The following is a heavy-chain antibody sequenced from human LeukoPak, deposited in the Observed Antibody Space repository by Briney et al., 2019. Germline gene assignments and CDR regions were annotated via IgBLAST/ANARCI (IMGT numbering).Heavy chain of an antibody. CDR2: LSPSGGIT. Sequence: PGGSLRLSCAASGFTFTTHAVSWVRQAPGKGLEWVSALSPSGGITYYADSVKGRFTISRDNSKNTLYLQMNSLRAEDTAVYYCATLFSSSSYWGQGTLVTVSS. J-gene: IGHJ4*02. CDR1: GFTFTTHA. D-gene: IGHD6-6*01. V-gene: IGHV3-23*01. CDR3: ATLFSSSSY.